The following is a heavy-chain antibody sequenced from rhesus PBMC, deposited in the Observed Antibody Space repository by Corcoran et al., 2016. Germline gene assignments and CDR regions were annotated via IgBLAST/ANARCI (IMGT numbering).Heavy chain of an antibody. CDR1: GFTFSNYW. CDR3: AKEPEYTNGGYYVDY. CDR2: INSGGGST. Sequence: EVQLVESGGGLAKPGGSLRLSCAASGFTFSNYWMNWVRQTPGKGLEWISAINSGGGSTYYADPVNGRFTISRDNSKNTLSLQMNSLRAEDTAVYYCAKEPEYTNGGYYVDYWGQGVLVTVSS. D-gene: IGHD4-23*01. V-gene: IGHV3S42*01. J-gene: IGHJ4*01.